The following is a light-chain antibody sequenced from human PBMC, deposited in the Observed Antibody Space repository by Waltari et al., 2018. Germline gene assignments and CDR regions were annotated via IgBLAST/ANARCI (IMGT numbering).Light chain of an antibody. CDR3: AAWDDSLSGPV. CDR1: SSDIVSTY. J-gene: IGLJ3*02. CDR2: RSN. Sequence: QSVLTQPPSASGTPGQRVTIPCSGSSSDIVSTYVYWYKQLPGTAPKLLIYRSNQRPSGVPDRFSGSRSGTSASLAISGLRSEDEADYHCAAWDDSLSGPVFGGGTKLTVL. V-gene: IGLV1-47*01.